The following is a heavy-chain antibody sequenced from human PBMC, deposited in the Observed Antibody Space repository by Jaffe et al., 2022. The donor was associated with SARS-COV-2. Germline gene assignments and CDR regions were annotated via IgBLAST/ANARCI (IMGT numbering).Heavy chain of an antibody. CDR1: GGSFSGYY. CDR2: INHSGST. D-gene: IGHD3-10*01. CDR3: ARGLGGWTGSYYLY. V-gene: IGHV4-34*01. Sequence: QVQLQQWGAGLLKPSETLSLTCAVYGGSFSGYYWSWIRQPPGKGLEWIGEINHSGSTNYNPSLKSRVTISVDTSKNQFSLKLSSVTAADTAVYYCARGLGGWTGSYYLYWGQGTLVTVSS. J-gene: IGHJ4*02.